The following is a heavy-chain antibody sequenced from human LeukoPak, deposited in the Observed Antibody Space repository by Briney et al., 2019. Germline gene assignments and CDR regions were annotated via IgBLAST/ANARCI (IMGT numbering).Heavy chain of an antibody. V-gene: IGHV3-23*01. CDR2: ISGSGGST. D-gene: IGHD4-17*01. Sequence: GGSLRLSCAASGFTFSSYAMSWVRQAPGKGLEWVSGISGSGGSTYYADSVKGRFTVSRDNAKNSLYLQMNSLRAEDTAVYYCAREIYYGDRDAFDIWGQGTMVTVSS. CDR1: GFTFSSYA. CDR3: AREIYYGDRDAFDI. J-gene: IGHJ3*02.